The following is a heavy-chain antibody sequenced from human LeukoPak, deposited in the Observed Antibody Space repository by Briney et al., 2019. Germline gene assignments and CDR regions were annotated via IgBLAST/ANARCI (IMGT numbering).Heavy chain of an antibody. J-gene: IGHJ6*03. CDR1: GFTFGDYA. Sequence: GGSLRLSCTASGFTFGDYAMSWVRQAPGKGLEWVGFIRSKAYGGTTEYAASVKGRFTISRDDSKSIAYLQMNSLKTEDTAVYYCTRWATVTFRSYYYYMDVWGKGTTVTISS. V-gene: IGHV3-49*04. D-gene: IGHD4-17*01. CDR3: TRWATVTFRSYYYYMDV. CDR2: IRSKAYGGTT.